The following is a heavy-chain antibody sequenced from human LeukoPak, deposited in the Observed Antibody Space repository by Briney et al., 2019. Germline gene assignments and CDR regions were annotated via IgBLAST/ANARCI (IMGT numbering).Heavy chain of an antibody. V-gene: IGHV1-2*04. J-gene: IGHJ4*02. CDR3: ASGDSSGYYYQFDY. Sequence: ASVKVSCKASGGTFSSYAISWVRQAPGQGLEWMGWINPNSGGTNYAQKFQGWVTMTRDTSISTAYMELSRLRSDDTAVYYCASGDSSGYYYQFDYWGQGTLVTVSS. D-gene: IGHD3-22*01. CDR2: INPNSGGT. CDR1: GGTFSSYA.